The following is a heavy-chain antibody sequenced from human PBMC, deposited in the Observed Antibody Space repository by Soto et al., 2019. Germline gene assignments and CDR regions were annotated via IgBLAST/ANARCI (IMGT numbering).Heavy chain of an antibody. V-gene: IGHV3-21*01. CDR1: GFTFSSYT. J-gene: IGHJ4*02. D-gene: IGHD2-21*02. CDR3: GRAGMAMTEIFFGY. Sequence: GVSLRLSCAASGFTFSSYTMDWVRQAPGKGLEWVSSISSNRTYTYYADSVKGRFTISRDNAKNSLYLQLNSLRAEDTAVYYCGRAGMAMTEIFFGYWRQGFLFILSS. CDR2: ISSNRTYT.